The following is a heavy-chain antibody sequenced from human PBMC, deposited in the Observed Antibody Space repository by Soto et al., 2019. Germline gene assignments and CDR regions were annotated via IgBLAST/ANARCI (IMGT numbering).Heavy chain of an antibody. CDR1: GFTFSSYG. V-gene: IGHV3-30*18. CDR2: RSYDGSNK. D-gene: IGHD6-6*01. CDR3: AKDNLLEYRSSLADWESGMDV. J-gene: IGHJ6*02. Sequence: QVQLVESGGGVFQPGRSLRLSCAASGFTFSSYGMHWVRQAPGKGLEWVAVRSYDGSNKYYADSVKGRFTISRDNSKNMLYLQMSSLRAEETAVYYCAKDNLLEYRSSLADWESGMDVWGQGTTVTVSS.